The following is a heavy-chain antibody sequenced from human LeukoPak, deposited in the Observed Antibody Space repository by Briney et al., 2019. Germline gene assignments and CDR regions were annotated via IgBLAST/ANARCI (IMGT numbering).Heavy chain of an antibody. V-gene: IGHV3-30-3*01. CDR2: ISYDGSNK. Sequence: GGSLRLSCAASGFTFSSYAMHWVRQAPGKGLEWVAVISYDGSNKYYADSVKGRFTISRDNSKNTLYLQMNSLRAEDTAVYYCAKDLTYSSEAAFDYWGQGTLVTVSS. CDR1: GFTFSSYA. CDR3: AKDLTYSSEAAFDY. D-gene: IGHD6-19*01. J-gene: IGHJ4*02.